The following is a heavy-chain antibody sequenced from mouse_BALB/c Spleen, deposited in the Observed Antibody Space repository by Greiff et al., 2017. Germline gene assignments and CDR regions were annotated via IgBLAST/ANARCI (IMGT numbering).Heavy chain of an antibody. Sequence: VQLQQSGAELVRPGTSVKVSCKASGYAFTNYLIEWVKQRPGQGLEWIGVINPGSGGTNYNEKFKGKATLTADKSSSTAYMQLSSLTSDDSAVYFCARSGDGYPPFAYWGQGTLVTVSA. V-gene: IGHV1-54*01. CDR3: ARSGDGYPPFAY. D-gene: IGHD2-3*01. CDR2: INPGSGGT. CDR1: GYAFTNYL. J-gene: IGHJ3*01.